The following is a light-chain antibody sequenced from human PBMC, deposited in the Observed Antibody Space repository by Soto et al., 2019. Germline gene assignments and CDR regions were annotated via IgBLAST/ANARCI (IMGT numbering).Light chain of an antibody. Sequence: EIVLTQSPGTLSLSPGERATLSCRASQSVSSSSLAWYQQKPGQGPRLLIYGASSRATGIPDRFSGSGSGTDFTLPISRLEPEDFAVYYCQQYGSSPWTFGQGTKVEIK. J-gene: IGKJ1*01. V-gene: IGKV3-20*01. CDR2: GAS. CDR3: QQYGSSPWT. CDR1: QSVSSSS.